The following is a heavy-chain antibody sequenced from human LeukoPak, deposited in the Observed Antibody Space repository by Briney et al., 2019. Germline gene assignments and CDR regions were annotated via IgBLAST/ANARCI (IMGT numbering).Heavy chain of an antibody. Sequence: ASVKVSCKTSGYTFINHIVVWVRPAPGQGVEWMGWISSYNGKTNYAQKFQGSVTMTTDTATSTAYMDLQRIISDDAAVDYCASEDSCSGTSCYRRWGQGAPVTVSS. CDR1: GYTFINHI. CDR3: ASEDSCSGTSCYRR. V-gene: IGHV1-18*01. J-gene: IGHJ4*02. D-gene: IGHD2-2*01. CDR2: ISSYNGKT.